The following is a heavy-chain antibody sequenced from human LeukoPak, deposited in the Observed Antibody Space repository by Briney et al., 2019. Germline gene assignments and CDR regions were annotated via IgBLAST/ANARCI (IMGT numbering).Heavy chain of an antibody. CDR2: ISSSSSYI. D-gene: IGHD6-13*01. CDR1: GFTFSSYS. V-gene: IGHV3-21*04. CDR3: AKDSKVAAGKNH. J-gene: IGHJ5*02. Sequence: GGSLRLSCAASGFTFSSYSMNWVRQAPGKGLEWVSSISSSSSYIYYADSVKGRFTFSRDNAKNSLYLQMNSLRAEDTAVYYCAKDSKVAAGKNHWGQGTLVTVSS.